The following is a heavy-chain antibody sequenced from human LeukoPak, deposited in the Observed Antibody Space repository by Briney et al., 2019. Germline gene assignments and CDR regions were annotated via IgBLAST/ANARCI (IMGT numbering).Heavy chain of an antibody. CDR2: LSGSGGTT. J-gene: IGHJ5*02. V-gene: IGHV3-23*01. CDR3: AKERDDILTDNWFDP. CDR1: GFTFSFYG. Sequence: SGGTLRLSRAASGFTFSFYGMSWVRQAPGKGLEWVSALSGSGGTTYYADFMKGRFTISRDNSKNTLYLQMNSLRAEDTAVYYCAKERDDILTDNWFDPWGQGTLVAVSS. D-gene: IGHD3-9*01.